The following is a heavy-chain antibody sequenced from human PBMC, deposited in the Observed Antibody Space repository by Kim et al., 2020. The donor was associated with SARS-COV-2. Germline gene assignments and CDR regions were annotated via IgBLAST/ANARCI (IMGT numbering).Heavy chain of an antibody. CDR2: IYYSGST. CDR3: ARGSYYYGSGSPGNAYYYYMDV. J-gene: IGHJ6*03. CDR1: GGSISSYY. V-gene: IGHV4-59*01. Sequence: SETLSLTCTVSGGSISSYYWSWIRQPPGKGLEWIGYIYYSGSTNYNPSLKSRVTISVDTSKNQFSLKLSSVTAADTAVYYCARGSYYYGSGSPGNAYYYYMDVWGKGTTVTVSS. D-gene: IGHD3-10*01.